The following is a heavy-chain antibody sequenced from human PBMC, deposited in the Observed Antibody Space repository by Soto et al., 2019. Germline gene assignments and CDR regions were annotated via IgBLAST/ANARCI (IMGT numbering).Heavy chain of an antibody. V-gene: IGHV3-30*18. D-gene: IGHD2-8*01. Sequence: GGSLRLSCAASGFTFSSYGMHWVRQAPGKGLEWVAVIPYDGSNKYYADSVKGRFTISRDNSKNTLYLQMNSLRAEDTAVYYCAKDEGDIVLMVYAINSVDYWGQGTLVTVSS. CDR2: IPYDGSNK. CDR3: AKDEGDIVLMVYAINSVDY. J-gene: IGHJ4*02. CDR1: GFTFSSYG.